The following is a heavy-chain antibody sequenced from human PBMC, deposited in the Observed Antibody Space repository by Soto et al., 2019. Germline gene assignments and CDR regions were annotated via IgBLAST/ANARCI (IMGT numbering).Heavy chain of an antibody. CDR3: ARPTQDIVVVPAAGYYYYYGMDV. V-gene: IGHV1-46*01. Sequence: GASVKVSCKASGYTFTRYYIHWVRQAPGQGLEWMGIVNPSGDNTNYAQKFRGRVTMTRDTSTNTVHMELSSLRSEDTAVYYCARPTQDIVVVPAAGYYYYYGMDVWGQGTTVTVSS. CDR2: VNPSGDNT. J-gene: IGHJ6*02. D-gene: IGHD2-2*01. CDR1: GYTFTRYY.